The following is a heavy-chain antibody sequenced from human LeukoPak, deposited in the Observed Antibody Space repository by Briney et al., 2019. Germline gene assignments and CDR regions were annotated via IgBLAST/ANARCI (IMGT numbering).Heavy chain of an antibody. CDR3: EREPDYYVSGTHYKSIDN. J-gene: IGHJ4*02. CDR2: IKGNGDTT. D-gene: IGHD3-10*01. Sequence: PGGSLRLSCGSCCIIISCYWIQGPRQAPGKGLEWVSLIKGNGDTTYNADSVKGRFTISRDNAKNSLYPQMNILRAEDTAVYYWEREPDYYVSGTHYKSIDNWGQGTLVTVSS. V-gene: IGHV3-74*01. CDR1: CIIISCYW.